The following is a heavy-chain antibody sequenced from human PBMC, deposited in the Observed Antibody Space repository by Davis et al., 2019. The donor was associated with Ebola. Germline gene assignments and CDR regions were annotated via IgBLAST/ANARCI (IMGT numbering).Heavy chain of an antibody. CDR1: GYSITTYY. CDR3: ARDHFGSGSTIDA. V-gene: IGHV4-59*01. CDR2: ISSRDSP. Sequence: SETLSLTCTVSGYSITTYYWSWIRQPPGKGLEWIGFISSRDSPTYNPSVRGRVTTSLDTSKNQFSLTLTSVTASDTAIYYCARDHFGSGSTIDAWGQGTLVTVSS. J-gene: IGHJ5*02. D-gene: IGHD3-10*01.